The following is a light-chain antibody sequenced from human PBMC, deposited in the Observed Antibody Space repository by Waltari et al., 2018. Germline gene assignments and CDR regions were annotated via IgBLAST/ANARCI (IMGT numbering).Light chain of an antibody. J-gene: IGKJ4*01. Sequence: DIVMTQSPDSLAVSLGERATINCKSSQCVLHSFNNNNYLAWYQQKPGQPPKLLIYWASTRESGVPDRFSGSGSGTDFTLTISSLQAEDVAVYYCQQYYSSPPTFGGGTKVEIK. CDR1: QCVLHSFNNNNY. CDR3: QQYYSSPPT. CDR2: WAS. V-gene: IGKV4-1*01.